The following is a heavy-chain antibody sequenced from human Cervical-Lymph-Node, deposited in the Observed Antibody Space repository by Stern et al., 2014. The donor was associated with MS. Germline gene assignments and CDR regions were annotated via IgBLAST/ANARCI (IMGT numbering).Heavy chain of an antibody. V-gene: IGHV6-1*01. Sequence: SGPGLVKPSQTLSLTCAISGDSVSSNRATWSWIRQSPSRGLEWLGRTYHRSRWYYDYAISVKSRVTISPDTSNNQFSLRLNSVTPEDTAVYYCARDVSSSPDAFDTWGLGTMVVVSS. D-gene: IGHD6-6*01. CDR1: GDSVSSNRAT. J-gene: IGHJ3*02. CDR3: ARDVSSSPDAFDT. CDR2: TYHRSRWYY.